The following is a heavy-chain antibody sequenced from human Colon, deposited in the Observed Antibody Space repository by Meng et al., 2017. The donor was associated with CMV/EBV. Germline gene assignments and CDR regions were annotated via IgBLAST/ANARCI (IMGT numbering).Heavy chain of an antibody. CDR3: AHRGDGDYVFDF. V-gene: IGHV2-5*02. D-gene: IGHD4-17*01. J-gene: IGHJ4*02. Sequence: LREFVSGLVRSTPALTLTCSVAVSSRTTGAVRVCWIRQPPGKTPEWLALIYCDDDQRYSPSLKNRLTITQASSKNQVVLTLTIIDPGNTGTYYCAHRGDGDYVFDFWARETL. CDR1: VSSRTTGAVR. CDR2: IYCDDDQ.